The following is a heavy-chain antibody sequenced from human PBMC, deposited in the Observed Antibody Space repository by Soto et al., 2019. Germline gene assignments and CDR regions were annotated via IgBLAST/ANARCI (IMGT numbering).Heavy chain of an antibody. D-gene: IGHD2-2*01. CDR2: ISYDGSNK. CDR1: GSTFSSYA. CDR3: ARDLERQYQLLWSYYYYGMDV. V-gene: IGHV3-30-3*01. Sequence: QVQLVESGGGVVQPGRSLRLSCAASGSTFSSYAMHWVRQAPGKGLEWVAVISYDGSNKYYADSVKGRFTISRDNSKNTLYLQMNSLRAEDTAVYYCARDLERQYQLLWSYYYYGMDVWGQGTTVTVSS. J-gene: IGHJ6*02.